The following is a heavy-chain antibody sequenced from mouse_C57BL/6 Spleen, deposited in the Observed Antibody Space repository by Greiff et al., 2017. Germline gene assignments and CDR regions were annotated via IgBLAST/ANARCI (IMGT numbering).Heavy chain of an antibody. J-gene: IGHJ1*03. CDR3: AATTVVATDWYFDV. Sequence: QVQLQQSGAELVKPGASVKLSCKASGYTFTSYWMHWVKQRPGQGLEWIGMIHPNSGSTNYNEKFKSKATLTVDKSSSTAYMQLSSLTSEDSAVYYCAATTVVATDWYFDVWGTGTTVTVSS. CDR2: IHPNSGST. CDR1: GYTFTSYW. D-gene: IGHD1-1*01. V-gene: IGHV1-64*01.